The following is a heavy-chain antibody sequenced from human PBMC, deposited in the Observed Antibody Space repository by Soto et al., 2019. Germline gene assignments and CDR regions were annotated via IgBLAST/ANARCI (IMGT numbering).Heavy chain of an antibody. CDR2: ITSSNTI. CDR1: GFTLNNYN. Sequence: EVQLVESGGGLVQPGGSLRLSCAASGFTLNNYNMNWVRQAPGKGLESISFITSSNTIYYADSVKGRFTISRDNAKNSLYLQMNSWRDEDTAVYYCASGLARSATGGTRYWGQGTLVTVSS. D-gene: IGHD6-13*01. V-gene: IGHV3-48*02. CDR3: ASGLARSATGGTRY. J-gene: IGHJ4*02.